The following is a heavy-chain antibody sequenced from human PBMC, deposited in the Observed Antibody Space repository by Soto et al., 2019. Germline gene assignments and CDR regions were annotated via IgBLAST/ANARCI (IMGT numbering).Heavy chain of an antibody. J-gene: IGHJ6*02. CDR1: GGTFSSYA. CDR2: IIPIFGTA. V-gene: IGHV1-69*13. CDR3: ARGARYFDWLPNSNHYYYGMDV. Sequence: SVKVSCKASGGTFSSYAISWVRQAPGQGLEWMGGIIPIFGTANYAQKFQGRVTITADESTSTAYMELSSLRSEDTAVYYCARGARYFDWLPNSNHYYYGMDVWGQGTTVT. D-gene: IGHD3-9*01.